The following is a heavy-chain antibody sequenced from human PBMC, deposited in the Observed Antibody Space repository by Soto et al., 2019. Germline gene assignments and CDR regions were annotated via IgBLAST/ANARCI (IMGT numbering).Heavy chain of an antibody. Sequence: GESLKISGKGSGYSFTSYWIGWVRQMPGKGLEWRGIIYPGDSDTRSSPSFQGQVTISADKSISTAYLQWSSLKASDTAMYYCARPYSSSWYGRVRYYYYGLDVWGQGTTVTVSS. V-gene: IGHV5-51*01. D-gene: IGHD6-13*01. CDR1: GYSFTSYW. CDR3: ARPYSSSWYGRVRYYYYGLDV. J-gene: IGHJ6*02. CDR2: IYPGDSDT.